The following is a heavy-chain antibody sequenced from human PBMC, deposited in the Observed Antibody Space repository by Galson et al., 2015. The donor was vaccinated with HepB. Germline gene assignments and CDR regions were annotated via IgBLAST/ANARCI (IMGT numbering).Heavy chain of an antibody. CDR1: GFAFNDYY. CDR2: ISSAGDTK. Sequence: SLRLSCAASGFAFNDYYMTWIRQAPGKGLEWVSCISSAGDTKYYADSVKGRFTISRDNSRSSLFLHLSSLRAEDTARYYCARVDSFWRLTYIYYGMDVWGQGTTVLVSS. J-gene: IGHJ6*02. CDR3: ARVDSFWRLTYIYYGMDV. V-gene: IGHV3-11*01. D-gene: IGHD3-3*01.